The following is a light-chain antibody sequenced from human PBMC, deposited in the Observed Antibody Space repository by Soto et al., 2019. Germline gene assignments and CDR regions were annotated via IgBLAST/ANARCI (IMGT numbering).Light chain of an antibody. Sequence: DIVMTQSPLSLPVTAGEPASISCRSSQRLLHTNGYNYVDWYLKKTGQSPKLLIYLGSNRASGVPDRFSGSGSGTYFTLQISRVEAEDVGVYYCMQALQTPFTFGPGTKVDIK. CDR3: MQALQTPFT. V-gene: IGKV2-28*01. CDR1: QRLLHTNGYNY. J-gene: IGKJ3*01. CDR2: LGS.